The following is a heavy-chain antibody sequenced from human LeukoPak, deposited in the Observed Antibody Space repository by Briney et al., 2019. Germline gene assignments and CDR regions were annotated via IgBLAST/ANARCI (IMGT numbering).Heavy chain of an antibody. Sequence: PGESLRLSCAASGFTFSTYTMNWVRQTPGKGLEWVAFVSYDGSWDSYSDSVKGRFTISRDASKNTLYLQMNSLRAEDTAVYYCTREERGYIPAFWGQGTLVTVSS. D-gene: IGHD3-16*02. CDR1: GFTFSTYT. V-gene: IGHV3-30*01. CDR2: VSYDGSWD. J-gene: IGHJ4*02. CDR3: TREERGYIPAF.